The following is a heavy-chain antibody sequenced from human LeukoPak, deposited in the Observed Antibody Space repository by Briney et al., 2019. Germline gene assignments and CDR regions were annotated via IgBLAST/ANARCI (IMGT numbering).Heavy chain of an antibody. V-gene: IGHV3-74*01. CDR3: ARGGIAAAGISYFDY. J-gene: IGHJ4*02. CDR1: GFTFSSYW. D-gene: IGHD6-13*01. CDR2: INSDGSST. Sequence: PGGSLRLSCAASGFTFSSYWMHWVRQAPGKGLVWVSRINSDGSSTSYADSVKGRFTISRDNAKNTLYLQMNSLRAEDTAVYYCARGGIAAAGISYFDYWGQGTLVTVSS.